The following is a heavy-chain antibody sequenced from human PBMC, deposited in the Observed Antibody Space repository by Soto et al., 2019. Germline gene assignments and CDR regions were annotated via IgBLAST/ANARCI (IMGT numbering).Heavy chain of an antibody. CDR3: PRGGDRSGYFTFGP. J-gene: IGHJ5*02. D-gene: IGHD3-22*01. V-gene: IGHV1-69*06. CDR2: IIPMFGTA. CDR1: GGTFSSYA. Sequence: SVKVSCKASGGTFSSYAISWVRQAPGQGLEWMGGIIPMFGTANYAQKFQGRVTITADKSTSTAYMGLSSLRSQDTAVYYCPRGGDRSGYFTFGPWGPGTLVTLSS.